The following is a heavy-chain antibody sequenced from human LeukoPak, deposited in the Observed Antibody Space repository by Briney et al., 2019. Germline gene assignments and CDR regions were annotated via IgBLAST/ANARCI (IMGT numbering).Heavy chain of an antibody. CDR1: GGTFSSYA. D-gene: IGHD2-15*01. CDR3: ARDRMDIVAVVAATRKNYYGMDV. J-gene: IGHJ6*02. V-gene: IGHV1-69*04. CDR2: IIPILGIA. Sequence: SVKVSCKASGGTFSSYAISWVRQAPGQGLEWMGRIIPILGIANYAQKFQGRVTITADKSTSTAYMELSSLRSEDTAVYYCARDRMDIVAVVAATRKNYYGMDVWGQGTTVTVSS.